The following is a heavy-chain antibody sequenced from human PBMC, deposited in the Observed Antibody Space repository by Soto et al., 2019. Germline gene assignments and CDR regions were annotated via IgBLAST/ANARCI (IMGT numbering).Heavy chain of an antibody. D-gene: IGHD3-9*01. CDR1: GGSISGSSFY. J-gene: IGHJ4*02. CDR3: ASPQYFS. Sequence: SETLSLTCSVSGGSISGSSFYWGWIRQSPGRGLEWIASISSNGATHYNPSLKGRLTISADTSMNLFSVELKSVTAADTAMYYCASPQYFSWGQGALVTVSS. V-gene: IGHV4-39*01. CDR2: ISSNGAT.